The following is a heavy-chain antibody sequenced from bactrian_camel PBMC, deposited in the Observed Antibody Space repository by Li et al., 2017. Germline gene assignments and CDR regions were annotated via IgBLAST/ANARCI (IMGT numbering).Heavy chain of an antibody. CDR1: GDTKNYC. CDR2: LDNVGST. D-gene: IGHD3*01. Sequence: HVQLVESGGGTAQTGGSLRLSCVASGDTKNYCMAWFRQAPGMEREGVAVLDNVGSTNYADSVKGRFTISKDNAKNTLYLQMNSLKPEDTAMYYCAADEGRRSRWLLCEYEYLYWGQGTQVTVS. V-gene: IGHV3S53*01. J-gene: IGHJ4*01. CDR3: AADEGRRSRWLLCEYEYLY.